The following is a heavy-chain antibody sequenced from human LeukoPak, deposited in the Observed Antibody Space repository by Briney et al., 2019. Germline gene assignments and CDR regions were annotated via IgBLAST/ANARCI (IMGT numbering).Heavy chain of an antibody. CDR1: GITFSSYN. V-gene: IGHV3-21*01. CDR2: ISSSNTYI. J-gene: IGHJ6*03. D-gene: IGHD2-2*02. CDR3: AKDYCSSTSCYTLYYYYYYMDV. Sequence: GSLRLSCAASGITFSSYNMNWVRQAPGEGLGLVSSISSSNTYIYYADSVKGRFTISRDNAKNSLYLQMNSLRAEDTAVYYCAKDYCSSTSCYTLYYYYYYMDVWGKGTTVTVSS.